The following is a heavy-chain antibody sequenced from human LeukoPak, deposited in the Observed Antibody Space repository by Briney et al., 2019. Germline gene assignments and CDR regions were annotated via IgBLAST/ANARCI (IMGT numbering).Heavy chain of an antibody. V-gene: IGHV3-11*06. J-gene: IGHJ1*01. CDR3: ARGGTLEYFQH. Sequence: GGSLRLSCAASGFTFSDYYMIWIRQAPGKGLEWVSYISSSSSYTNYADSVKGRFTISRDNAQSSLYLQMNSLRAEDTAVYYCARGGTLEYFQHWGQGTLVTVSS. CDR2: ISSSSSYT. CDR1: GFTFSDYY.